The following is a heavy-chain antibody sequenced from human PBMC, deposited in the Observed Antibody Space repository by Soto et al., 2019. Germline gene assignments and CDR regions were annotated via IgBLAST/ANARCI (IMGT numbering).Heavy chain of an antibody. CDR3: AGDKGWFDP. CDR2: IWYDGSDK. CDR1: GLNFRNYG. J-gene: IGHJ5*02. V-gene: IGHV3-33*01. Sequence: QVHLVESGGGVVQPGRSLRLSCAASGLNFRNYGMHWVRQAPGKGLEWVALIWYDGSDKYYADSVKGRFTISRDNSKSTVYLQMNSLRVEDTAVYYWAGDKGWFDPGGQGTLVTVSS.